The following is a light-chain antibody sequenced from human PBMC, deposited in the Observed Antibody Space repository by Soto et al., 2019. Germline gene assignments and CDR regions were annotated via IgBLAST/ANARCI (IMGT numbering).Light chain of an antibody. CDR2: AAS. J-gene: IGKJ2*01. Sequence: ETVMTQSPATLSVSPGERATLSCRASQSVSSNLAWYQQTPGQAPRLLIFAASTRATGIPARFSGSGSGTEFTLTISSLLSEDFAVYYCQQYNDWPRTFGQGTNLQIK. CDR1: QSVSSN. V-gene: IGKV3-15*01. CDR3: QQYNDWPRT.